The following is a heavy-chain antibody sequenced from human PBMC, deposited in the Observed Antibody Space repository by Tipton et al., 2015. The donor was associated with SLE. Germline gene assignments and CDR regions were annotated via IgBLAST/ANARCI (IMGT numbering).Heavy chain of an antibody. CDR1: GYSISSGYY. D-gene: IGHD3-16*02. Sequence: GLVKPSETLSLTCAVSGYSISSGYYWGWIRQPPGKGLEWIGSIYHSGSTYYNPSLKSRVTISVDTSKNQFSLKLSSVTAADTAVYYCARDLDYIWGSYRPGNGMDVWGQGTTVTVSS. CDR3: ARDLDYIWGSYRPGNGMDV. CDR2: IYHSGST. V-gene: IGHV4-38-2*02. J-gene: IGHJ6*02.